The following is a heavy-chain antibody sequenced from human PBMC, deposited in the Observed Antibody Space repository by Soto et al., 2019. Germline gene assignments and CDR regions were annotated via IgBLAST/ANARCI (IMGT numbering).Heavy chain of an antibody. CDR3: ARGPTGTSFDY. J-gene: IGHJ4*02. V-gene: IGHV4-34*01. Sequence: PSETLSLTCAVYGGSFSGYYWSWIRQPPGKGLEWIGEINHSGSTNYNPSLKSRVTISVDTSKNQFSLKLSSVTAADTAVYYCARGPTGTSFDYWGQGTLVT. CDR2: INHSGST. CDR1: GGSFSGYY. D-gene: IGHD1-1*01.